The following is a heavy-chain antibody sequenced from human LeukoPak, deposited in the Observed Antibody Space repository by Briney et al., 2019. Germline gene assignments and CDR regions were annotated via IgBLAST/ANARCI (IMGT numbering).Heavy chain of an antibody. J-gene: IGHJ4*02. D-gene: IGHD6-19*01. CDR3: AREPEEYSSGWRPYYFDY. CDR1: GSTFSSYE. V-gene: IGHV3-48*03. Sequence: GGSLRLSCAASGSTFSSYEMNWVRQAPGKGLEWVSYISSSGSTIYYADSVKGRFTISRDNAKNSLYLQMNSLRAEDTAVYYCAREPEEYSSGWRPYYFDYWGQGTLVTVSS. CDR2: ISSSGSTI.